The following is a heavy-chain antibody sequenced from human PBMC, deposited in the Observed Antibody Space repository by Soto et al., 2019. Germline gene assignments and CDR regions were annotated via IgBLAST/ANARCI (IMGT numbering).Heavy chain of an antibody. CDR1: GFTFSSHW. CDR2: INGDGSST. V-gene: IGHV3-74*01. CDR3: AGSPGLSRISGTTLGA. Sequence: EVQLVESGGGLVQPGGSLRLSCAASGFTFSSHWMHWVRQAPGKGLVGVSRINGDGSSTSYADSVKGRFTISRDNAKNMLYLQVNSLRADDTAVYYCAGSPGLSRISGTTLGAWGQGTLVAVSS. J-gene: IGHJ5*01. D-gene: IGHD1-7*01.